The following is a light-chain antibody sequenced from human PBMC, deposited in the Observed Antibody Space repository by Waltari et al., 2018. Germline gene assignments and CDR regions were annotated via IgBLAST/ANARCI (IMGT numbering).Light chain of an antibody. J-gene: IGKJ2*01. V-gene: IGKV3-15*01. CDR3: HQYNNRPPYT. CDR1: ESISIN. Sequence: TQSPATLSVSLGERVTPTCRASESISINVAWYQQKPGQTPRLIIHGASKRATGVPARFAGSGSRTEFTLIISSLQSEDIAVYYCHQYNNRPPYTFGQGTKLEIK. CDR2: GAS.